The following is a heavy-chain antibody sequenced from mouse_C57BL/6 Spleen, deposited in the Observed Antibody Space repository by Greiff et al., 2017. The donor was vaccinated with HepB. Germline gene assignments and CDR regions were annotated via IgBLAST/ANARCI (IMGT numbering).Heavy chain of an antibody. CDR3: AGLKLGSYFDY. CDR1: GYTFTSYW. D-gene: IGHD4-1*01. CDR2: INPSSGYT. J-gene: IGHJ2*01. V-gene: IGHV1-7*01. Sequence: VQLQQSGAELAKPGASVKLSCKASGYTFTSYWMHWVKQRPGQGLEWIGYINPSSGYTKYNQKVKDKATLTADKSSSTAYMQLSSLTYADSAVYYCAGLKLGSYFDYWGQGTTRTVSS.